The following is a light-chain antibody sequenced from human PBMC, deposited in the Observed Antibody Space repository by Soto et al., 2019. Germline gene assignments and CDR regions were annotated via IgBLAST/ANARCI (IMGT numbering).Light chain of an antibody. CDR2: GAS. CDR3: QQYNNWPPYT. J-gene: IGKJ2*01. V-gene: IGKV3-15*01. CDR1: QSVSSN. Sequence: EIVMPQSPATLSVSPGERATLSCRASQSVSSNLAWYQQKPGQAPRLLIYGASTRATGIPARFSGSGSGTEFTLTISSLQSEDFAGYYCQQYNNWPPYTFGQGTKLEIK.